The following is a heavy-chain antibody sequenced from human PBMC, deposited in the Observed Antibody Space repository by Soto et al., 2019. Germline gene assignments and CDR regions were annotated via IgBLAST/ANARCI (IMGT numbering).Heavy chain of an antibody. J-gene: IGHJ5*02. CDR2: ISYDGSNK. V-gene: IGHV3-30-3*01. CDR3: ARPLYIVVVLQRFDP. D-gene: IGHD2-2*01. CDR1: GFIFSSYA. Sequence: GGSLRLSCSASGFIFSSYAMHWVRQAPGKGLEWVAVISYDGSNKYYADSVKGRFTISRDNSKNTLYLQMNSLRAEDTAVYYCARPLYIVVVLQRFDPWGQGTLVTVYS.